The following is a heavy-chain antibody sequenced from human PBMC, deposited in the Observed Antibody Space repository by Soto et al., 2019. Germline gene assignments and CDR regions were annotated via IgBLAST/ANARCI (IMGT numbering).Heavy chain of an antibody. J-gene: IGHJ6*02. V-gene: IGHV2-5*02. CDR1: GFSLNTGGVG. Sequence: ITLKESGPTLVKPTQTHTLTCTFSGFSLNTGGVGVGWVRQPRGKAMEWLALIYWDEDERYRPSLRSRLNITKDTINNQVVLTMTNMDPEDTATYYCVRNWRYYGGDYYYGMDAWGQGTTVTVSS. CDR2: IYWDEDE. CDR3: VRNWRYYGGDYYYGMDA. D-gene: IGHD3-10*01.